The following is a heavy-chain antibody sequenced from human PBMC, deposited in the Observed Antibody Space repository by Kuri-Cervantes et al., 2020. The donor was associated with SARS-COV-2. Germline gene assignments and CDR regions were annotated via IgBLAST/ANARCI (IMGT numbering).Heavy chain of an antibody. CDR2: IKQDGSEK. CDR3: ARYRIPLWEDSYYYYGMDV. D-gene: IGHD5-18*01. CDR1: GLTFSSYW. Sequence: GGSLRLSRAASGLTFSSYWMSWVRQAPGKGLEWVANIKQDGSEKYYVDSVKGRFTISRDNAKNSLYLQMNSLRAEDTAVYYCARYRIPLWEDSYYYYGMDVWGQGTTVTVSS. V-gene: IGHV3-7*05. J-gene: IGHJ6*02.